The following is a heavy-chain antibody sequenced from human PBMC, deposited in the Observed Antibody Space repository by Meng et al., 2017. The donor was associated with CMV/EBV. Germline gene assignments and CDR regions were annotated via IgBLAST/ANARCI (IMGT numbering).Heavy chain of an antibody. D-gene: IGHD6-13*01. CDR1: GYSFTSYW. CDR2: IYPGDSDT. CDR3: ARSFRFGPSSPTGYYYYGMDV. Sequence: KVSCKGSGYSFTSYWIGWVRQMPGKGLEWMGIIYPGDSDTRYSPSFQGQVTISADKSISTAYLQWSSLKASDTAMYYCARSFRFGPSSPTGYYYYGMDVWGQGTTVTVSS. J-gene: IGHJ6*02. V-gene: IGHV5-51*01.